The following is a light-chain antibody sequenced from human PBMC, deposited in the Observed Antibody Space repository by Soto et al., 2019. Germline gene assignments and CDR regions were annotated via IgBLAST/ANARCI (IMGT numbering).Light chain of an antibody. CDR3: QEYNTYSWA. J-gene: IGKJ1*01. Sequence: DIQMSQSPSTQSASVGDSVTISCRASQSISNWLAWYQQKPGKAPKLLIYDASSLQSGVPSRFSGSGSGTEFALTISSLQPDDFATYLCQEYNTYSWAFGQGTKVDIK. V-gene: IGKV1-5*01. CDR1: QSISNW. CDR2: DAS.